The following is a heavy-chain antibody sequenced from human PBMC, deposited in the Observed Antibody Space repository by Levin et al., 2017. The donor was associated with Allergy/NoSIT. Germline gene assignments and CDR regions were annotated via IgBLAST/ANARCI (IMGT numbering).Heavy chain of an antibody. CDR1: EYTFTTSP. CDR2: INAGNDNT. Sequence: ASVKVSCKASEYTFTTSPVHWLRQAPGQRLEWMGWINAGNDNTKYSREFQGRLTITGDTSASTAYMELSSLRSEDTAVYYCAREYQSRFGELSLYFFDYWGQGTLVTVSS. CDR3: AREYQSRFGELSLYFFDY. D-gene: IGHD3-10*01. V-gene: IGHV1-3*01. J-gene: IGHJ4*02.